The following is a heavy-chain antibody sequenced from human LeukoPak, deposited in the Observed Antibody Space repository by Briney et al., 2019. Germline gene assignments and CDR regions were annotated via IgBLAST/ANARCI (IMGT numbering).Heavy chain of an antibody. Sequence: SETLSLTCTVSGGSISNYYWSWIREPAGKGLEWIGRIYSSGTTIYNPSLKSRVTMSVDTSKNQFSLKLSSVTAADTAVYFCASGSSGYDPWGQGTLVTVSS. CDR3: ASGSSGYDP. J-gene: IGHJ5*02. CDR1: GGSISNYY. V-gene: IGHV4-4*07. D-gene: IGHD5-12*01. CDR2: IYSSGTT.